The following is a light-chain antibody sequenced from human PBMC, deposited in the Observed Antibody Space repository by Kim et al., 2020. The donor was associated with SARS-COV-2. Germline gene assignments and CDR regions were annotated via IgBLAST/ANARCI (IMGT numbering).Light chain of an antibody. V-gene: IGKV3-20*01. J-gene: IGKJ1*01. CDR1: QSVTRNY. Sequence: EIVLTQSPGTLSLSPGNRATLSYRASQSVTRNYLAWYQQKAGQAPRLLIHSASSRATGIPDRISGSGSGTDFTLTISRLEPEDFAVYYCQHYGSSSGTFGPGTKVDIK. CDR3: QHYGSSSGT. CDR2: SAS.